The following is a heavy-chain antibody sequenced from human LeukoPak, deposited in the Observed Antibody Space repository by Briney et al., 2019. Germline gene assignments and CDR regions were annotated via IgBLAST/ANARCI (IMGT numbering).Heavy chain of an antibody. D-gene: IGHD3-22*01. J-gene: IGHJ4*02. CDR1: GHTFTSYD. CDR2: MNPNSGNT. CDR3: ARADYDSSGSTRKQIDY. Sequence: ASVKVSCKASGHTFTSYDINWVRQATGQGLEWMGWMNPNSGNTGYAQKFQGRVTMTRNTSISTAYMELSSLRSEDTAVYYCARADYDSSGSTRKQIDYWGQGTLVTVSS. V-gene: IGHV1-8*01.